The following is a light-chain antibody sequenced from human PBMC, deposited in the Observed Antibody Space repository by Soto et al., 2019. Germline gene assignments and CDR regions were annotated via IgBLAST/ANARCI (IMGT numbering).Light chain of an antibody. CDR3: QQSYSTPWT. Sequence: DIQMTQSPSSLSASVGDRVTITCRASQSISSYLHWYQQKPGKAPQLLIYAASSLQSGVPSKFSGSGSGTDFTLTISSLQPEDFATYYCQQSYSTPWTFGKGTKVEI. V-gene: IGKV1-39*01. CDR2: AAS. J-gene: IGKJ1*01. CDR1: QSISSY.